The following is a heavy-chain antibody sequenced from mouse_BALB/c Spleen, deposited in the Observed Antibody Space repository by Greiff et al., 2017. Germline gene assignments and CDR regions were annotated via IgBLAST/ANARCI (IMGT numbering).Heavy chain of an antibody. V-gene: IGHV3-1*02. CDR3: ARNGDYDEGYWEY. J-gene: IGHJ2*01. Sequence: EVKLMESGPDLVTPSQSLSLTCTVTGYSITSGYSWHWIRQFPGNKLEWMGYIHYIGSTNYNPSLKSRISITRDTSKNQFFLQLNSVTTEDTATYYCARNGDYDEGYWEYWGQGTTRTVAS. CDR2: IHYIGST. CDR1: GYSITSGYS. D-gene: IGHD2-4*01.